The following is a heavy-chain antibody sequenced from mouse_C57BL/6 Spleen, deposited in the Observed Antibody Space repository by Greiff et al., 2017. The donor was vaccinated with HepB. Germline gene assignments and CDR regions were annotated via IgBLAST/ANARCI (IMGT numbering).Heavy chain of an antibody. V-gene: IGHV1-82*01. D-gene: IGHD1-1*01. J-gene: IGHJ4*01. CDR2: IYPGDGDT. Sequence: VKLQESGPELVKPGASVKISCKASGYAFSSSWMNWVKQRPGKGLEWIGRIYPGDGDTNYNGKFKGKATLTADKSSSTAYMQLSSLTSEDSAVYFCARHYGDAMDDWGQGTSVTVSS. CDR1: GYAFSSSW. CDR3: ARHYGDAMDD.